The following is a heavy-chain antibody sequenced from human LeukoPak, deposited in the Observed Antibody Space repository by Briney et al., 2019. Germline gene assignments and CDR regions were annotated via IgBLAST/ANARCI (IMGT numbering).Heavy chain of an antibody. Sequence: PGRSLRLSCAASGFTFDDYAMHWVRQAPGKGLEWVSGISWNSGSIGYADSVKGRFTISRDNAKNSLYLQMNSLRAEDTALYYCAKSTSRNYFDYWGQRTLVTVSS. CDR3: AKSTSRNYFDY. J-gene: IGHJ4*02. V-gene: IGHV3-9*01. CDR1: GFTFDDYA. CDR2: ISWNSGSI.